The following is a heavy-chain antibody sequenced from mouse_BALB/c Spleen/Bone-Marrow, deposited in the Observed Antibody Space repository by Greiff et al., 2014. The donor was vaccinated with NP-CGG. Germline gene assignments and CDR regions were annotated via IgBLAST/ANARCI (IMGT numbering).Heavy chain of an antibody. CDR2: IDPANGNT. V-gene: IGHV14-3*02. J-gene: IGHJ4*01. CDR3: SRGYYDYLFALDY. CDR1: GFNIKDTY. Sequence: VQLKQSGAELVKLGASVKLSCTASGFNIKDTYIYWVKQRPEQGLEWVGRIDPANGNTKYDPKFQGKATIAADTSSNTAYLQLSSLTSEDTAVYYCSRGYYDYLFALDYWGHGTSVTVSS. D-gene: IGHD5-5*01.